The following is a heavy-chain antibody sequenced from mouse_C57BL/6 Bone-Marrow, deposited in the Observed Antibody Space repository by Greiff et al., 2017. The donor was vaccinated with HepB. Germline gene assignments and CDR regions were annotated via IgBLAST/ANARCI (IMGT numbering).Heavy chain of an antibody. Sequence: VQLQQSGTVLARPGASVKMSCKTSGYTFTSYWMSWVKQRPGQGLEWIGAIYPGNSDTSYNQKFKGKAKLTAVTTASTTYMELSSLTYEDSAVYYCFITTVVAKDFDYGGQGTTLTVSS. CDR2: IYPGNSDT. CDR1: GYTFTSYW. D-gene: IGHD1-1*01. CDR3: FITTVVAKDFDY. V-gene: IGHV1-5*01. J-gene: IGHJ2*01.